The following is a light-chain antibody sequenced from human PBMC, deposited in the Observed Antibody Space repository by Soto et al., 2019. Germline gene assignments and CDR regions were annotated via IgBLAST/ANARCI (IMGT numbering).Light chain of an antibody. CDR3: QQSYSSLT. V-gene: IGKV1-39*01. Sequence: IQLTQSPSSLSASVGDRVTITCRASQSVSTYLNWYVQKPGKAPKLLIYAASSLQSGVPSTFSGSGSGTDFTLTISSLQPEDFATYYCQQSYSSLTFGGGTKVDIK. J-gene: IGKJ4*01. CDR1: QSVSTY. CDR2: AAS.